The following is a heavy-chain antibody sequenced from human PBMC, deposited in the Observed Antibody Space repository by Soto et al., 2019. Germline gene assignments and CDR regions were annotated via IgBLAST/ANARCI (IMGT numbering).Heavy chain of an antibody. D-gene: IGHD3-3*01. Sequence: LSLTCAVYSGSFSGYYYSWIRQSPGKGLEWIGEITHGGSTTYSPSLKSRVTMSLDTSKNQFSLNMTSMTAADTAVYYCARGRLFLTTSGLAITYFDYWGQGTLVTVSS. CDR2: ITHGGST. J-gene: IGHJ4*02. CDR1: SGSFSGYY. V-gene: IGHV4-34*01. CDR3: ARGRLFLTTSGLAITYFDY.